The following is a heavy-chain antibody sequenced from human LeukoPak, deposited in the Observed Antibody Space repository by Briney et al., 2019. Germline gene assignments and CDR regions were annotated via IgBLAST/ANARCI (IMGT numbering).Heavy chain of an antibody. J-gene: IGHJ4*02. CDR3: AKEVRGYSYADY. V-gene: IGHV3-23*01. D-gene: IGHD5-18*01. CDR1: GFTFSTYA. CDR2: ISGSGGNT. Sequence: GGSLRLSCAASGFTFSTYAMSWVRQAPGKGLEWVSTISGSGGNTYYADSVKGRFTISRDNSKNMLYLQMNSLRAEDTAVYYCAKEVRGYSYADYWGQGTQVTVSS.